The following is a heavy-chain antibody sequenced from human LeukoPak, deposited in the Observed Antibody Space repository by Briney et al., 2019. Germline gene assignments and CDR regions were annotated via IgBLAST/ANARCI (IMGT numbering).Heavy chain of an antibody. Sequence: GSLRLSCAASGFTFNDYYMSWIRQAPGKGLEWISYISSSSGYTKYADSVKGRFTISRDNAKNSLYLQMNSLRAEDTAVYYCAREYYYDSSGYLEAFDIWGQGTMVTVSS. D-gene: IGHD3-22*01. CDR2: ISSSSGYT. J-gene: IGHJ3*02. V-gene: IGHV3-11*06. CDR1: GFTFNDYY. CDR3: AREYYYDSSGYLEAFDI.